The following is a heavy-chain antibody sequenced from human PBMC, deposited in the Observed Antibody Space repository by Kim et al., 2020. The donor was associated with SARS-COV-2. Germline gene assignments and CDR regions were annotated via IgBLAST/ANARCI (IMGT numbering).Heavy chain of an antibody. CDR2: ISSSSSTI. CDR3: ARGGGYYDSSAYWDVDP. CDR1: GFTFSSYS. Sequence: GGSLRLSCAASGFTFSSYSMNWVRQAPGKGLEWVSYISSSSSTIYYADSVKGRFTISRDNAKNSLYLQMNSLRDEDTAVYYCARGGGYYDSSAYWDVDPWGQGTLVTVSS. D-gene: IGHD3-22*01. V-gene: IGHV3-48*02. J-gene: IGHJ5*02.